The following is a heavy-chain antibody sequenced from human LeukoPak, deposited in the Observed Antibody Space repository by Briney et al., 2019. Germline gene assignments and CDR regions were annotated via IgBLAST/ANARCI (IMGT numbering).Heavy chain of an antibody. V-gene: IGHV4-59*08. CDR3: ARQPGGVTNYFDY. Sequence: PSETLSLTCTVSGGSINTYYWSWIRQPPGKGLEWIASVYHSGTSNYNPSLRSRVTISVDTSKNQFSLKLSSVTAADTAVYYCARQPGGVTNYFDYWGQGTLVTVSS. D-gene: IGHD2-21*02. CDR2: VYHSGTS. J-gene: IGHJ4*02. CDR1: GGSINTYY.